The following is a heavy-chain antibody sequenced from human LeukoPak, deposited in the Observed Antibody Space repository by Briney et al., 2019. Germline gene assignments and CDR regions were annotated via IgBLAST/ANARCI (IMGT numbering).Heavy chain of an antibody. D-gene: IGHD3-3*01. CDR2: IKSKTDGGTT. Sequence: GGSLRLSCAASGFTFSNAWMSWVRQAPGKGLEWVGRIKSKTDGGTTDYAAPVKGRFTISRDESKNTLYLQMNSLKTEDTAVYYCTTNTTHYFWSGYIRKWGQGTLVTVSS. CDR3: TTNTTHYFWSGYIRK. CDR1: GFTFSNAW. V-gene: IGHV3-15*01. J-gene: IGHJ4*02.